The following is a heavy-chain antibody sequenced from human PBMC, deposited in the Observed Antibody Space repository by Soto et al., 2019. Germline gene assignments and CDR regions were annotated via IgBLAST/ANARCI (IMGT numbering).Heavy chain of an antibody. CDR2: ISSSGSTI. V-gene: IGHV3-11*01. CDR1: GFTFSDYY. Sequence: PGGSLTLSCAASGFTFSDYYMSWIRQAPWKGLEWVSYISSSGSTIYYADSVKGRFTISRDNAKNSLYLQMNSLRAEDTAVYYCATISTVATLSVVWGEGTLVTVP. D-gene: IGHD4-17*01. CDR3: ATISTVATLSVV. J-gene: IGHJ4*02.